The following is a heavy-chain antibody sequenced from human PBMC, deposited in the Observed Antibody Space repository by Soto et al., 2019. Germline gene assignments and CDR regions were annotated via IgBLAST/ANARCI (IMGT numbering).Heavy chain of an antibody. V-gene: IGHV1-18*01. J-gene: IGHJ6*03. CDR1: GYTFSNFG. D-gene: IGHD3-10*02. CDR2: INPDNGDT. Sequence: QVQLVQSGAEVKKPGASLKVSCKASGYTFSNFGVSWVRQAPGQGLEWIGWINPDNGDTNYGQKFQGRATMTTDTCTNTAYMEVRGLRSDDTAVYYCARGVRVSADLDFYMDVWGEGTTVTVSS. CDR3: ARGVRVSADLDFYMDV.